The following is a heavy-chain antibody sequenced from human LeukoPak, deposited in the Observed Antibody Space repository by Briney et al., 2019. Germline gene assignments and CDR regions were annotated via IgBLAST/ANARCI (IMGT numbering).Heavy chain of an antibody. J-gene: IGHJ4*02. Sequence: GGSLRLSCAASGFTFSSYAMHWVRQAPGKGLGWVAVISYDGSNKYYADSVKGRFTISRDNSKNTLYLQMNSLRAEDTAVYYCARAYGDYYGYIDYWGQGTLVTVSS. CDR1: GFTFSSYA. CDR3: ARAYGDYYGYIDY. D-gene: IGHD4-17*01. V-gene: IGHV3-30-3*01. CDR2: ISYDGSNK.